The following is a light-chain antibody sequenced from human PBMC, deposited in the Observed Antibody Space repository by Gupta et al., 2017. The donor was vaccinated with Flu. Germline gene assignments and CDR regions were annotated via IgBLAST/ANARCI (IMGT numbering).Light chain of an antibody. CDR2: MSS. J-gene: IGKJ5*01. Sequence: PSTLSASVGGRVTITCRASQNINRWMAWYQRKPGKAPNLLIYMSSSLHSGVPSRFSGSGSGTEFTLTISSLQPEDSATYCCQQDSSSPITFGQGTLLE. CDR1: QNINRW. CDR3: QQDSSSPIT. V-gene: IGKV1-5*03.